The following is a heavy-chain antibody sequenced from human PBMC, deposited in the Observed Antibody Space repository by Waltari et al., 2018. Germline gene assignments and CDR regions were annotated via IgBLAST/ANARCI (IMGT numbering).Heavy chain of an antibody. J-gene: IGHJ4*02. CDR2: VDPEDGET. CDR3: ATVPPYYGSGSYYFDY. V-gene: IGHV1-69-2*01. D-gene: IGHD3-10*01. Sequence: EVQLVQSGAEVKKPGATVKISCKASGYTFTDYYMHWVQQAPGKGLEWMGRVDPEDGETIYAEKFQGRVTITADTSTDTAYMELSSLRSEDTAVYYCATVPPYYGSGSYYFDYWGQGTLVIVSS. CDR1: GYTFTDYY.